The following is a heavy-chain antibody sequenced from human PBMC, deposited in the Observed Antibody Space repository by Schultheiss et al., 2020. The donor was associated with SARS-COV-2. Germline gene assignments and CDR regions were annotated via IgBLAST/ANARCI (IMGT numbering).Heavy chain of an antibody. J-gene: IGHJ4*02. CDR2: ISGSGGST. CDR1: GFTFSSYA. V-gene: IGHV3-23*01. D-gene: IGHD3-10*01. Sequence: GGSLRLSCAASGFTFSSYAMSWVRQAPGKGLEWVSAISGSGGSTYYADSVKGRFTISRHNSKNTLYLQMNSLRAEDTAVYYCARPVYYYGSGSYCFDYWGQGTLVTVSS. CDR3: ARPVYYYGSGSYCFDY.